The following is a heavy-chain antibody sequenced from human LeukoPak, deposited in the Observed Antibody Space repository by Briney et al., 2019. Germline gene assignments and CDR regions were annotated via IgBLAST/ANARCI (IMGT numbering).Heavy chain of an antibody. V-gene: IGHV1-69*13. CDR3: ARVGIQLWSYYYYYGMDV. J-gene: IGHJ6*02. CDR1: GGTFSSYA. Sequence: SVTVSCTASGGTFSSYAISWVRQAPGQGLEWMGGIIPIFGTANYAQKFQGRVTITADESTSTAYMELSSLRSEDTAVYYCARVGIQLWSYYYYYGMDVWGQGTTVTVSS. D-gene: IGHD5-18*01. CDR2: IIPIFGTA.